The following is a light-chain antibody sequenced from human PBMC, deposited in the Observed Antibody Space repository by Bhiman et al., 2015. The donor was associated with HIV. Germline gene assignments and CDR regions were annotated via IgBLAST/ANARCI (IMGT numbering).Light chain of an antibody. Sequence: QSALTQPASVSGSPGQSITISCTGTSSDVGAYNYVSWYQQPPGKAPKLMIYEVSKRPSGVSNRFSGSKSGNTASLTISGLQAEDEADYYCSSLTSSLTYVFGTGTNVTVL. CDR2: EVS. J-gene: IGLJ1*01. CDR3: SSLTSSLTYV. CDR1: SSDVGAYNY. V-gene: IGLV2-14*01.